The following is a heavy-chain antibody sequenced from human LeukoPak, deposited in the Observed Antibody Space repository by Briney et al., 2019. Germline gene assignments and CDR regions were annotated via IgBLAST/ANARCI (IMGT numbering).Heavy chain of an antibody. Sequence: GGSLRLSCAASGFTFSSYSMNWVRQAPGKGLEWVSYISSSSSAIYYADSVKGRFTISRDNAKNSLYLQMNSLRAEDTAVYYCASSPYYYDSSGYTLYFQHWGQGTLVTVSS. V-gene: IGHV3-48*04. CDR2: ISSSSSAI. CDR3: ASSPYYYDSSGYTLYFQH. J-gene: IGHJ1*01. CDR1: GFTFSSYS. D-gene: IGHD3-22*01.